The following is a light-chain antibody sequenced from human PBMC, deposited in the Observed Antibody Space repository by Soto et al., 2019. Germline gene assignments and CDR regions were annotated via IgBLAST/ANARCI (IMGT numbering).Light chain of an antibody. CDR2: AAS. J-gene: IGKJ2*01. Sequence: EIVLMQSPGTLSLSPGERATLSCRASQTMTRAYVAWYQQKPGQAPRLLIYAASYRATGISDKFSGSRSGTDFSLTISRLEPEDSEVYYCHQYHSPPQTFGQGTKVDIX. CDR3: HQYHSPPQT. CDR1: QTMTRAY. V-gene: IGKV3-20*01.